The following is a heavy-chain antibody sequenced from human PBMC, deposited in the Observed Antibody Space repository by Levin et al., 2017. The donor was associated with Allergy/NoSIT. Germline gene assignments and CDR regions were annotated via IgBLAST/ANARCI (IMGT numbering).Heavy chain of an antibody. CDR1: GYTFTSYY. V-gene: IGHV1-46*01. CDR2: INPSGGST. Sequence: GESLKISCKASGYTFTSYYMHWVRQAPGQGLEWMGIINPSGGSTSYAQKFQGRVTMTRDTSTSTVYMELSSLRSEDTAVYYCARTDQLRLHDAFDIWGQGTMVTVSS. J-gene: IGHJ3*02. D-gene: IGHD2-2*01. CDR3: ARTDQLRLHDAFDI.